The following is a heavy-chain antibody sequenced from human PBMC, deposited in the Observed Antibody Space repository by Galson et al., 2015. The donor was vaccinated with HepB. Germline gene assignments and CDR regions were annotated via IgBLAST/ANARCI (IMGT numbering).Heavy chain of an antibody. J-gene: IGHJ4*02. CDR3: ARAPGLVADVLGGLFDS. CDR1: GYSFTNYW. D-gene: IGHD3-10*02. CDR2: IYPGDSDT. V-gene: IGHV5-51*03. Sequence: QSGAEVKKPGESLKISCKGSGYSFTNYWIGWVRQMPGKGLEWMGIIYPGDSDTRYSPSFQGQVTISADRSISTAYLQWGSLKASDTAMYYCARAPGLVADVLGGLFDSWGQGTLVTVSS.